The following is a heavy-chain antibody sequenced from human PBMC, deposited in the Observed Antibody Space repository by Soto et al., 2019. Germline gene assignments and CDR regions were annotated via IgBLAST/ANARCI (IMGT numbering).Heavy chain of an antibody. D-gene: IGHD1-26*01. V-gene: IGHV4-34*01. CDR2: INHSGST. Sequence: SETLSLTCAVYGGSFSGYYWSWIRQPPGKGLEWIGEINHSGSTNYNPPLKSRVTISVDTSKNQFSLKLSSVTAADTAVYYCARGRKQQLVRQYSGSYRYFDYWGQGTLVTVSS. J-gene: IGHJ4*02. CDR1: GGSFSGYY. CDR3: ARGRKQQLVRQYSGSYRYFDY.